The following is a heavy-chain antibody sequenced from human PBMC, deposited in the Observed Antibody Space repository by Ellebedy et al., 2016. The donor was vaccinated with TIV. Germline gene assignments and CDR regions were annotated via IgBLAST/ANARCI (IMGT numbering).Heavy chain of an antibody. J-gene: IGHJ6*02. Sequence: GESLKISCAASGFEFDTFWMHWVRQVPGQGLVWIAHVHNDGSSANYADSVKGRFTISRDNAKNTLERQMDSLRAEDTGVYYCARATPGGRGLYYYYAMQVWGQGTTVTVSS. V-gene: IGHV3-74*01. CDR2: VHNDGSSA. CDR3: ARATPGGRGLYYYYAMQV. D-gene: IGHD6-25*01. CDR1: GFEFDTFW.